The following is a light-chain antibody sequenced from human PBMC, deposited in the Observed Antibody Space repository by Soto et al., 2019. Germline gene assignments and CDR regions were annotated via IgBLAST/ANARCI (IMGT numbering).Light chain of an antibody. Sequence: QSVLTQPASVSGSPGQSITISCTGTSSDVGGYNYVSWYQQHPGKAPKLIIYEVSNRPSGVSNRFSGSKSGNTASLTISGLQAEDEADYYCNSFTSVHTGVFGNGTKLTVL. CDR1: SSDVGGYNY. J-gene: IGLJ1*01. V-gene: IGLV2-14*01. CDR3: NSFTSVHTGV. CDR2: EVS.